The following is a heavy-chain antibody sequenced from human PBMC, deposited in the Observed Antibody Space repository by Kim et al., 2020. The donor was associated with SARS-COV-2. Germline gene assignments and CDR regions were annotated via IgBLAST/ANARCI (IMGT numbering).Heavy chain of an antibody. CDR2: ISCNGGSR. CDR1: GFTFSDYA. V-gene: IGHV3-9*01. CDR3: AKKSSGYHGDAFDI. D-gene: IGHD3-22*01. J-gene: IGHJ3*02. Sequence: GGSLRLSCAASGFTFSDYAMHWVRQAPGKGLEWVSGISCNGGSRYYADSVKGRFTISRDNAKNSLYLQMNSLRAEDTALYYCAKKSSGYHGDAFDIWGQGTMVTLSS.